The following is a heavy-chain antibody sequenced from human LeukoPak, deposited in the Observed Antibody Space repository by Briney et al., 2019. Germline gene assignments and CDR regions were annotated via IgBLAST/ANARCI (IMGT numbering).Heavy chain of an antibody. CDR1: APSISRDS. D-gene: IGHD2-2*01. V-gene: IGHV4-59*01. CDR2: IYYSGST. Sequence: SQSLSLAWTVAAPSISRDSWGWVRPPPEEGLWWDGYIYYSGSTNYNLSLKSGVTVSVDTSKNQFSLKLSSVTAADTAVYYCARAFRRVVVPAAIGLWFDPWGQGTLVTVSS. J-gene: IGHJ5*02. CDR3: ARAFRRVVVPAAIGLWFDP.